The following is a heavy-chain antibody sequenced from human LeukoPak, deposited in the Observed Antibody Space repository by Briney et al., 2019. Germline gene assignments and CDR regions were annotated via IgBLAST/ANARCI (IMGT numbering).Heavy chain of an antibody. CDR2: INHSGST. D-gene: IGHD2-21*01. Sequence: SETLSLTCAVYGGSFSGYYWSWIRQPPGKGLEWIGEINHSGSTNYNPSLKSRVTISVDTSKNQFSLKLSSVTAADTAVYYCARRRRRIALNDNWFDPWGQGTLVTVSS. CDR3: ARRRRRIALNDNWFDP. J-gene: IGHJ5*02. CDR1: GGSFSGYY. V-gene: IGHV4-34*01.